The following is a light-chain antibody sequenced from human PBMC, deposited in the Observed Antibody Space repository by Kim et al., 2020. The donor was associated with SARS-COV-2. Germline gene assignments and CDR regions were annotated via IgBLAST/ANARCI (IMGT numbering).Light chain of an antibody. CDR3: QAWDSLTAVV. V-gene: IGLV3-1*01. J-gene: IGLJ2*01. CDR2: QDD. Sequence: SYELTQPPSVSVSPGQTASITCSGDEVGRKYVCWYQQRPGQSPVMIIYQDDKRPSGIPERFSGSNSGNTATLTISETQAMDEADYYCQAWDSLTAVVFGGGTQLTVL. CDR1: EVGRKY.